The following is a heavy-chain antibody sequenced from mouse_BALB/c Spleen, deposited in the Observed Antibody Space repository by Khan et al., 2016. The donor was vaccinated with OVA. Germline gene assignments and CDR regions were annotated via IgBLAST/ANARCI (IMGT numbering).Heavy chain of an antibody. J-gene: IGHJ4*01. CDR2: IWGGGTT. V-gene: IGHV2-6-5*01. D-gene: IGHD1-1*02. CDR1: GFSLTDYG. Sequence: QVQLKESGPGLVAPSQSLSITCTVSGFSLTDYGVGWIRQPPGKGLEWLGVIWGGGTTYYNSAIKSRLSISKDNSKSQVFFNMNSLHTDDTAMYYCAKLLWSHYYAMDYWGQGTSVTVSS. CDR3: AKLLWSHYYAMDY.